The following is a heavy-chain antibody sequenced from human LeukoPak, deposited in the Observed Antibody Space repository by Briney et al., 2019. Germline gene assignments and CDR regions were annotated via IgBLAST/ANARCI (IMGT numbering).Heavy chain of an antibody. CDR1: GFSLSTSGVG. D-gene: IGHD2-15*01. V-gene: IGHV2-5*02. Sequence: SGPTLVKPTQTLTLTCTFSGFSLSTSGVGVGWIRQPPGKALEWLALIYWDDDKRYSPSLKSRLTITKDTSKNQMVLTMTNMDPVDTATYYCAHGDCSGGSCHFAFDIWGQGTMVTVSS. J-gene: IGHJ3*02. CDR3: AHGDCSGGSCHFAFDI. CDR2: IYWDDDK.